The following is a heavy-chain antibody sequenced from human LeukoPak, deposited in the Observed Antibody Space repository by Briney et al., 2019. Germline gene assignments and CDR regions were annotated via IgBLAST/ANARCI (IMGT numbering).Heavy chain of an antibody. CDR1: GDSITDYY. CDR3: ARAIVGATWVFDY. V-gene: IGHV4-59*01. D-gene: IGHD1-26*01. Sequence: PSETLSLTCTVSGDSITDYYWTWIRQPPGKGLEWIGYIHYSGSTNYNPSLKSRVTISVDTSKNQFSLKLSSVTAADTAVYYCARAIVGATWVFDYWGQGTLVTVSS. J-gene: IGHJ4*02. CDR2: IHYSGST.